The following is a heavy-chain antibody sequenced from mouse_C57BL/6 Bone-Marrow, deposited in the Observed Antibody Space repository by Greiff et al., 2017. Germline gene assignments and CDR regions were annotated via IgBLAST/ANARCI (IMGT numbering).Heavy chain of an antibody. V-gene: IGHV5-17*01. CDR3: ARPTVVATRAMDY. CDR2: ISSGSSTI. J-gene: IGHJ4*01. D-gene: IGHD1-1*01. CDR1: GFTFSDYG. Sequence: EVQRVESGGGLVKPGGSLKLSCAASGFTFSDYGMHWVRQAPEKGLEWVAYISSGSSTIYYADTVKGRFTISRDNAKNTLFLQMTRLRSEDTAMYSCARPTVVATRAMDYWGQGTSVTVSS.